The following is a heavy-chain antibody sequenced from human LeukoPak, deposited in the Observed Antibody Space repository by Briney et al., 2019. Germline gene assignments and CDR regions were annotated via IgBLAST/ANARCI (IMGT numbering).Heavy chain of an antibody. J-gene: IGHJ4*02. CDR3: AREESGISIFGVVIF. Sequence: PGGTLRLSCAASGFTFSNNGMTWVRQAPGKGLEWVAFIRYDGSNKYYADSVKGRFTISRDNSKNTLYLQMNSLGAEDTAVYYCAREESGISIFGVVIFWGQGTLVTVSS. D-gene: IGHD3-3*01. V-gene: IGHV3-30*02. CDR1: GFTFSNNG. CDR2: IRYDGSNK.